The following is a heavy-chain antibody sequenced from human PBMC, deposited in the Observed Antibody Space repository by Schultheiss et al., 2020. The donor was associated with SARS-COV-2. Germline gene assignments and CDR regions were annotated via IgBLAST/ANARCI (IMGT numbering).Heavy chain of an antibody. CDR3: ARSYSSSWYDAFDI. V-gene: IGHV4-61*05. CDR2: IYYSGST. Sequence: SETLSLTCTVSGGSISSSSYYWGWIRQPPGKGLEWIGYIYYSGSTNYNPSLKSRVTISVDTSKNQFSLKLSSVTAADTAVYYCARSYSSSWYDAFDIWGQGTMVTVSS. CDR1: GGSISSSSYY. J-gene: IGHJ3*02. D-gene: IGHD6-13*01.